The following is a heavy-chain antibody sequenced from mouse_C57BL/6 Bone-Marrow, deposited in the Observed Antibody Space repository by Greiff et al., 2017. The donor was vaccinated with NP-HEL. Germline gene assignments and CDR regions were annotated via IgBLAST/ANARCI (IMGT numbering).Heavy chain of an antibody. CDR2: ISSGSSTI. Sequence: EVKLMESGGGLVKPGGSLKLSCAASGFTFSDYGMHWVRQAPEKGLEWVAYISSGSSTIYYADTVKGRFTISRDNAKNTLCLQMTSLRSEDTAMYYCAREVYGSSHYFDYWGQGTTLTVSS. V-gene: IGHV5-17*01. J-gene: IGHJ2*01. CDR3: AREVYGSSHYFDY. D-gene: IGHD1-1*01. CDR1: GFTFSDYG.